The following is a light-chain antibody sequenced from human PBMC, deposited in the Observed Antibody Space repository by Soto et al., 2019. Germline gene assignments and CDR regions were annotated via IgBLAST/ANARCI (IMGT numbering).Light chain of an antibody. V-gene: IGKV3-11*01. CDR1: QSVSSY. CDR3: QQRSNWPPWT. Sequence: EIVLTQSPATLSLSPGERATLSCRASQSVSSYLAWYQQKPGQAPRLLIYDASNRATGIPARVSGSGSGTDFTLTISSLEPEDFAVYYCQQRSNWPPWTFGQGTKWELK. J-gene: IGKJ1*01. CDR2: DAS.